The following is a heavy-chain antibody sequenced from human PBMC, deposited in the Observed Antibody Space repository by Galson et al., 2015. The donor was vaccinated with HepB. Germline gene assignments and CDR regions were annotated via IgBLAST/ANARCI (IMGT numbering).Heavy chain of an antibody. CDR1: GFTFSSYG. Sequence: SLRLSCAASGFTFSSYGMHWVRQAPGKGLEWVAVISYDGSNKYYADSVKGRFTISRDNSKNTLYLQMNSLRAENTAVYYCAKEEPTYNYGMDVWGQGTTVTVSS. D-gene: IGHD1-14*01. V-gene: IGHV3-30*18. CDR3: AKEEPTYNYGMDV. J-gene: IGHJ6*02. CDR2: ISYDGSNK.